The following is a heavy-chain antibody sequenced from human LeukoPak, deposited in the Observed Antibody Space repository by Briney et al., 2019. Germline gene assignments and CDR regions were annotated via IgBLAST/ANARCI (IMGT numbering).Heavy chain of an antibody. CDR3: AKERLWFGELVPFDY. CDR1: GFTFSSYG. Sequence: GGPLRLSCAASGFTFSSYGMHWVRQAPGKGLEWVGVISYDGSNKYYADSVKGRFTISRDNSKNTLYLQMNSLRAEDTAVYYCAKERLWFGELVPFDYWGQGTLVTVSS. CDR2: ISYDGSNK. D-gene: IGHD3-10*01. V-gene: IGHV3-30*18. J-gene: IGHJ4*02.